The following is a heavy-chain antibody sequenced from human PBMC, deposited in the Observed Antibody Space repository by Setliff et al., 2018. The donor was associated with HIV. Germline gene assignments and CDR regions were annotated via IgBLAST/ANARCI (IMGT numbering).Heavy chain of an antibody. CDR2: IYSGGSST. D-gene: IGHD4-17*01. CDR1: GFTFSSYA. J-gene: IGHJ4*02. V-gene: IGHV3-23*03. Sequence: GGSLRLSCAASGFTFSSYAMSWVRQAPGKGLEWVSVIYSGGSSTYYADSVKGRFTISRDNSKNTLYLQMNSLRAEDTAVYYCAAHDYGDWYYFDYWGQGTLVTVSS. CDR3: AAHDYGDWYYFDY.